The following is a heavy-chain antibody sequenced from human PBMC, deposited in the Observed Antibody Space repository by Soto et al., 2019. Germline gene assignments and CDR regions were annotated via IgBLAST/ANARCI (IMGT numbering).Heavy chain of an antibody. Sequence: QVHLVQSGAEVKKPGSSVKVSCKASGGTFSSYGINWVRQAPGQGLEWMAGIIPRFGTTNHAQKFKGRVTVTADDSTTTAVMELRTLRSEDTAIYYCAIGPSGTYSWFDPWGQGTLVTVSS. D-gene: IGHD1-26*01. V-gene: IGHV1-69*01. J-gene: IGHJ5*02. CDR2: IIPRFGTT. CDR1: GGTFSSYG. CDR3: AIGPSGTYSWFDP.